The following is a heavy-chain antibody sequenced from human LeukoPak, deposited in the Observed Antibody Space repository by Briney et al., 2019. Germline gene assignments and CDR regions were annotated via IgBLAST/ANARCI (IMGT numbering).Heavy chain of an antibody. J-gene: IGHJ4*02. CDR3: ARGSHRWATTNGNFDY. D-gene: IGHD1-1*01. CDR1: GGTFSSYA. V-gene: IGHV1-69*13. Sequence: SVKVSCKASGGTFSSYAISWVRQAPGQGLEWMGGIIPIFGTANYAQKFQGRVTITADEPTSTAYMELNSLRAEDTAMYYCARGSHRWATTNGNFDYWGQGTLVTVSS. CDR2: IIPIFGTA.